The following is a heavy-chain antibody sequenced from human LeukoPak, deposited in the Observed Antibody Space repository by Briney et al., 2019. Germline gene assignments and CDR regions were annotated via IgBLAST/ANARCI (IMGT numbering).Heavy chain of an antibody. J-gene: IGHJ4*02. Sequence: GGSLRLSCAASGFTFSRYSMNWVRQAPGKGLEWVSYISRSSSTIHYADSVKGRFTISRDDAKSSLFLQMNSLRAEDTAVYYCARDGGATMVRGVATYDSWGQGTLVTVSS. V-gene: IGHV3-48*04. CDR3: ARDGGATMVRGVATYDS. CDR1: GFTFSRYS. CDR2: ISRSSSTI. D-gene: IGHD3-10*01.